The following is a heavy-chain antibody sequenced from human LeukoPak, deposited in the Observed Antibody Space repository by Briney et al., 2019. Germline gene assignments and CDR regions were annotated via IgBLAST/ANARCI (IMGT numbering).Heavy chain of an antibody. D-gene: IGHD3-9*01. J-gene: IGHJ4*02. Sequence: GGSLRLSCAASGFTFSNAWMSWVRQAPGKGLEWVGRIKTKTDVGTTDYAAPVKGRFTISRDDSKNTLYLQMNSLKTEDTAMYYCTTDRHWLSNFDYWGQGTLVTVSS. CDR3: TTDRHWLSNFDY. V-gene: IGHV3-15*05. CDR1: GFTFSNAW. CDR2: IKTKTDVGTT.